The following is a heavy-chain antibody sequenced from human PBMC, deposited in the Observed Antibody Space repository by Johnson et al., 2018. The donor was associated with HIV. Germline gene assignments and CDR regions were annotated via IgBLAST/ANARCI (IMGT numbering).Heavy chain of an antibody. J-gene: IGHJ3*02. D-gene: IGHD6-19*01. CDR3: ARDFAVAATGI. V-gene: IGHV3-9*01. Sequence: VQLVESGGGVVQPGRSLRLSCAASGFRFYDYAMHWVRQAPGKGLEWVSGISWNSGSIGYADSVQGRFTITRDNAKNSLYLQMNSLRAEATAVYYCARDFAVAATGIWGQGTMVTVSS. CDR2: ISWNSGSI. CDR1: GFRFYDYA.